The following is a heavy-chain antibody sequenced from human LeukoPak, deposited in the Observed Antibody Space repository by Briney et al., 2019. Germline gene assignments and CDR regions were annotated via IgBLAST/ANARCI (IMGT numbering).Heavy chain of an antibody. Sequence: SETLSLTCTVSGGSISSSSYYWGWIRQPPGKGLEWIGSIYYSGSTYYNPSLKSRVTISVDTSKNQFSLKLSSVTATDTAVHYCARNKYYYGSGNYGVPNWFDPWGQGTLVTVSS. D-gene: IGHD3-10*01. CDR1: GGSISSSSYY. CDR3: ARNKYYYGSGNYGVPNWFDP. J-gene: IGHJ5*02. V-gene: IGHV4-39*01. CDR2: IYYSGST.